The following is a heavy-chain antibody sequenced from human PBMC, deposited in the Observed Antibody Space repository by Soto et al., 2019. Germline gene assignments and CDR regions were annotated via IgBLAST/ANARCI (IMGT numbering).Heavy chain of an antibody. CDR2: IWYDGSNK. D-gene: IGHD2-2*02. V-gene: IGHV3-33*01. Sequence: RRLSCAASGFTFSSYGMHWVRQAPGKGLEWVAVIWYDGSNKYYADSVKGRFTISRDNSKNTLYLQMNSLRAEDTAVYYCARDIVVVPAAINPRPYYYYGMDVWGQGTTVTVSS. J-gene: IGHJ6*02. CDR3: ARDIVVVPAAINPRPYYYYGMDV. CDR1: GFTFSSYG.